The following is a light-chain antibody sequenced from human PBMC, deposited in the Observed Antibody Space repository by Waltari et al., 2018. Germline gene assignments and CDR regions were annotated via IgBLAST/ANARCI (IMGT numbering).Light chain of an antibody. V-gene: IGKV1-33*01. J-gene: IGKJ4*01. CDR3: QQYANHPLT. CDR1: QAIRKN. CDR2: DAS. Sequence: DIQMTQSPSSLSASVGDRVTITCQASQAIRKNLNWFQQKPGKAPHVLIFDASNSQAAVPSRFSGSGSGTDFAFTISSLQPEDIGTYFCQQYANHPLTFGGGTRVEIK.